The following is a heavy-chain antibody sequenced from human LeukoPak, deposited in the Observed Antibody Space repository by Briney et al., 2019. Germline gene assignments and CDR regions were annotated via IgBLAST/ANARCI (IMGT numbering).Heavy chain of an antibody. CDR2: IIPIFGTA. V-gene: IGHV1-69*01. CDR3: ARAYLIADMRKVRGVSIDP. CDR1: GSTFSSYA. Sequence: SVNVSCKASGSTFSSYAISWVRKAPGQGLEWMGGIIPIFGTANYAQKFQGRVTITADESTTTAYMELSSLSSEDTAVYYCARAYLIADMRKVRGVSIDPWGQGTLVTVSS. D-gene: IGHD3-10*01. J-gene: IGHJ5*02.